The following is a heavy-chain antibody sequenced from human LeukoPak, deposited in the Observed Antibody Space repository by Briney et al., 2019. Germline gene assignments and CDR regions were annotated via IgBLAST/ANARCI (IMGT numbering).Heavy chain of an antibody. D-gene: IGHD6-13*01. CDR3: ARDQAAGTGAFDI. Sequence: PGRSLRLSCAASGFTFSSYGMHWVRQAPGKGLEWVAVIWYDGSNKYYADSVKGRFTISRDNSKNTLYLQMTSLRAEDTAVYYCARDQAAGTGAFDIWGQGKMVTVSS. J-gene: IGHJ3*02. CDR2: IWYDGSNK. CDR1: GFTFSSYG. V-gene: IGHV3-33*01.